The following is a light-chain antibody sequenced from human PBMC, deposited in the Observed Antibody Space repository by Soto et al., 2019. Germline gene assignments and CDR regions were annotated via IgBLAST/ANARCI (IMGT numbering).Light chain of an antibody. CDR3: QQYNIFWT. CDR1: QSLSTSY. J-gene: IGKJ1*01. CDR2: GAS. Sequence: DIVLTQSPGTLSLSPGERATLSCRASQSLSTSYLAWYQQKPGQAPRLLISGASNRATGIPDRFSGSGSGTAFTLTISSLQPDDSATYYCQQYNIFWTFGQGTKVDIK. V-gene: IGKV3-20*01.